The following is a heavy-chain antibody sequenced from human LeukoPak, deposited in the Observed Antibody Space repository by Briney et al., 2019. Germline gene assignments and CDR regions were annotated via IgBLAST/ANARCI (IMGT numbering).Heavy chain of an antibody. D-gene: IGHD2-2*01. V-gene: IGHV4-39*01. CDR1: GGSISSSSYY. J-gene: IGHJ5*02. CDR2: IYYSGST. Sequence: PSETLSLTXTVSGGSISSSSYYWGWIRQPPGKGLQWIGSIYYSGSTYYNPSLKSRVTISVDTSKNQFSLKLSSVTAADTAVYYRARHVGDVVVVPAAKNWFDPWGQGTLVTVSS. CDR3: ARHVGDVVVVPAAKNWFDP.